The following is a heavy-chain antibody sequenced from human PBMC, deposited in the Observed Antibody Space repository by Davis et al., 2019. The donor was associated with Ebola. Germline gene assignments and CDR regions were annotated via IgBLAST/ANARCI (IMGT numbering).Heavy chain of an antibody. CDR2: IYYSGST. J-gene: IGHJ4*02. Sequence: GSLRLSCTVSGGSISSYYWSWIRQPPGKGLEWIGYIYYSGSTNYTPSLKSRFTISVDTSKNQFSLKLSSVTAADTAVYYCARGDVVVAATLDYWGQGTLVTVSS. CDR1: GGSISSYY. D-gene: IGHD2-15*01. V-gene: IGHV4-59*12. CDR3: ARGDVVVAATLDY.